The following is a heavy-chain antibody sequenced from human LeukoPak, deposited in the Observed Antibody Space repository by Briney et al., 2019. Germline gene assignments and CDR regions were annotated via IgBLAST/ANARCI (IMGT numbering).Heavy chain of an antibody. J-gene: IGHJ4*02. CDR2: ISAYNGNT. CDR3: VRMGYCGGDCSDY. CDR1: GYTFTGYY. D-gene: IGHD2-21*01. V-gene: IGHV1-18*04. Sequence: GASVKVSCKASGYTFTGYYMHWVRQAPGQGLEWMGWISAYNGNTNYAQKLQGRVTMTTDTSTSTAYMELRSLRSDDTAVYYCVRMGYCGGDCSDYWGQGTLVTVSS.